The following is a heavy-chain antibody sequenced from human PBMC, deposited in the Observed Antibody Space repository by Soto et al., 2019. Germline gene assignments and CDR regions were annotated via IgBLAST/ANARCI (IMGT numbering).Heavy chain of an antibody. J-gene: IGHJ4*02. CDR2: IYWDDDK. CDR1: GFSLSTSGVG. CDR3: AHRRQGADRSYFDY. V-gene: IGHV2-5*02. Sequence: QITLKESGPTLVKPTQTLTLTCTFSGFSLSTSGVGVGWIRQPPGKALEWLALIYWDDDKRYSPSLKSRLTITKDTSKYQVVLTMTNMDPVDTATYYCAHRRQGADRSYFDYWGQGTLVTVSS.